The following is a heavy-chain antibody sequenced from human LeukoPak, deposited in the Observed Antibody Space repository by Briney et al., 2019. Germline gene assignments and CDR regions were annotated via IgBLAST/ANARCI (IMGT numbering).Heavy chain of an antibody. CDR2: ITTSRDQ. V-gene: IGHV3-21*06. CDR1: GFIFSDYS. D-gene: IGHD2-8*01. Sequence: KPGRSLRLSCAASGFIFSDYSMGWVRQAPGKGLEWVSSITTSRDQYHADSVKGRFTVSRDNAKSSVYLQMDSLRADDTAVYYCARDSYCPNDVCYDYWGQGVLVTVS. J-gene: IGHJ4*02. CDR3: ARDSYCPNDVCYDY.